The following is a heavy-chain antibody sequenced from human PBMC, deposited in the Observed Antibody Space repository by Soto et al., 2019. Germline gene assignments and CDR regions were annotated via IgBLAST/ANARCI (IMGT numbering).Heavy chain of an antibody. V-gene: IGHV4-59*01. Sequence: SETLSLTCSVSAGSISRYYWGWFRQSPREGLEWIAHISYTVDASYNPSLKSRVTISLDTSKNQIALRLMSVNAADTAVYYCAGSNLSRAMESFDYCGQGTLVTVSS. CDR1: AGSISRYY. CDR3: AGSNLSRAMESFDY. CDR2: ISYTVDA. D-gene: IGHD5-18*01. J-gene: IGHJ4*02.